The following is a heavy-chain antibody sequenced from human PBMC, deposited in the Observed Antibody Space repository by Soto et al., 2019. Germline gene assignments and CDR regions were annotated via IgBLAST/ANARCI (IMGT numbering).Heavy chain of an antibody. D-gene: IGHD5-12*01. CDR3: ARDLDSGYDYPYYYYGMDV. J-gene: IGHJ6*02. Sequence: GASVQVSCKASGYTFTSYGISWVRQAPGQGLEWMGWISAYNGNTNYAQKLQGRVTMTTDTSTSTAYMELRSLRSDDTAVYYCARDLDSGYDYPYYYYGMDVWGQGTTVTVSS. CDR2: ISAYNGNT. V-gene: IGHV1-18*04. CDR1: GYTFTSYG.